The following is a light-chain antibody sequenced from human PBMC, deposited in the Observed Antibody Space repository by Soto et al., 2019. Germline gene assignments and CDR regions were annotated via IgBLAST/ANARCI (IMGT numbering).Light chain of an antibody. CDR1: SSDVGVYTH. V-gene: IGLV2-14*01. Sequence: QSVLTQPASVSGSPGQSITVSCTGTSSDVGVYTHVAWYQQHPGKVPKHGIYEVTNRPSGVASRFSDSKSGNTASLSISALQAEDEADYYCFSYTGSSAPDVFGTGTKVTVL. J-gene: IGLJ1*01. CDR2: EVT. CDR3: FSYTGSSAPDV.